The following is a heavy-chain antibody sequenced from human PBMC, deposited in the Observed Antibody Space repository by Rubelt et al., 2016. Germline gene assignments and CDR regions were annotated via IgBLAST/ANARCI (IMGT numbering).Heavy chain of an antibody. CDR3: TTDILGVYNWNYVGDY. V-gene: IGHV3-15*01. CDR2: IKSKTDGGTT. D-gene: IGHD1-7*01. Sequence: RQAPGKGLEWVGRIKSKTDGGTTDYAAPVKGRFTISRDDSKNTLYLQMNSLKTEDTAVYYCTTDILGVYNWNYVGDYWGQGTLVTVSS. J-gene: IGHJ4*02.